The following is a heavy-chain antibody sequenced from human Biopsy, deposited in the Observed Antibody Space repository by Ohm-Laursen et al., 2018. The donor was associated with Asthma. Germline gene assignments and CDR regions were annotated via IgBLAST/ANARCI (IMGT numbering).Heavy chain of an antibody. D-gene: IGHD3-22*01. CDR1: GFSFDDCA. CDR3: AKSADYYDSTDYLDF. V-gene: IGHV3-9*01. Sequence: SLRLSCTAFGFSFDDCAMHWVRQAPGKGLEWVSSISWNSGNIDYAVSVKGRFTISRDNAKNSLYLQMQSLRPEDTAFYYCAKSADYYDSTDYLDFWGRGTLITVSS. J-gene: IGHJ4*01. CDR2: ISWNSGNI.